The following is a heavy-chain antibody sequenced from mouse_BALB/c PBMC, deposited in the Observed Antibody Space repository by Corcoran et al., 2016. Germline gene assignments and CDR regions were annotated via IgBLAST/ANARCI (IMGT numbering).Heavy chain of an antibody. CDR3: AGDYYCYWYFDA. CDR2: ITHSGET. V-gene: IGHV12-3*02. CDR1: GFPITSGYY. D-gene: IGHD1-1*01. J-gene: IGHJ1*01. Sequence: QMQLQESGPGLVKPSQSLFLACSITGFPITSGYYWIWIRQSPGKPLEWMGYITHSGETFYNPSLQSPISITRETSKNQFFLQLNSVTTEDTAMYHCAGDYYCYWYFDAWGSGTTVTVSP.